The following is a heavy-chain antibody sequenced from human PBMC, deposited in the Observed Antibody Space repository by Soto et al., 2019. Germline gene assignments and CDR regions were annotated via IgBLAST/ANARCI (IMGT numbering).Heavy chain of an antibody. V-gene: IGHV4-30-2*01. CDR1: GDSISSGGYS. Sequence: LQLQESGSGLVMPSQTMSLTCAVSGDSISSGGYSWSWIRQPPGKGLEWIGYMYHSGSTYYNPSLKSRVTISIDRSKNQFSLKLSSVTAADTAVYYCATVPDYWGQGILVTVSS. D-gene: IGHD2-2*01. CDR3: ATVPDY. J-gene: IGHJ4*02. CDR2: MYHSGST.